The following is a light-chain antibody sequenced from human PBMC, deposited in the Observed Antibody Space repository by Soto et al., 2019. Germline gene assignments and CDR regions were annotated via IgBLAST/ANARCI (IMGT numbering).Light chain of an antibody. J-gene: IGKJ4*01. V-gene: IGKV3-11*01. CDR1: QSVISDY. CDR2: YAS. Sequence: EIVLTQSPGILSLSPGERATLSCRASQSVISDYLAWYQQKPGQAPRLLIYYASNRATGIPARFSGSGSWTDFTLTISSLEPEDFAVYYCQQRSNWPTLTFGGGTKVDIK. CDR3: QQRSNWPTLT.